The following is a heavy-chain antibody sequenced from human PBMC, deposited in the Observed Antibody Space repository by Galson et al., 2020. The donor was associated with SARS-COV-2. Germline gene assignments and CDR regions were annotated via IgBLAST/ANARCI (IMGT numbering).Heavy chain of an antibody. J-gene: IGHJ5*02. D-gene: IGHD2-2*01. Sequence: SETLSLTCAVSGGSISSGGYSWSWIRQPPGKGLEWIGYIYHSGSTYYNPSLKSRVTISVDRSKNQFSLKLSSVTAADTAVYYCARERIVVVPAEKRWFDPWGQGTLVTVSS. CDR1: GGSISSGGYS. CDR3: ARERIVVVPAEKRWFDP. V-gene: IGHV4-30-2*01. CDR2: IYHSGST.